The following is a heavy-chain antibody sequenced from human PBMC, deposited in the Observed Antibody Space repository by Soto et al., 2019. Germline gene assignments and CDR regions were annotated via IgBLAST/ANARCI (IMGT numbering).Heavy chain of an antibody. CDR1: GYSFTTYW. CDR3: ARLRGGEARWLTDY. CDR2: IYPDDSDT. D-gene: IGHD3-10*01. Sequence: EVQLVQSGAEVKKPGESLKISCKGSGYSFTTYWIGWVRQMPGKGLELMGIIYPDDSDTRYSPSFQAQVTISADKSISTIYLQWSSLKASHIAMYYCARLRGGEARWLTDYWGQGTLVTVSS. V-gene: IGHV5-51*03. J-gene: IGHJ4*02.